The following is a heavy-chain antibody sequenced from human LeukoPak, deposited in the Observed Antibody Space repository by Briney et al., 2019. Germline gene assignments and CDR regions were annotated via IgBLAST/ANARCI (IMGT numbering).Heavy chain of an antibody. V-gene: IGHV4-30-4*01. CDR3: ARGIYDYVWGSYRPGYFDY. J-gene: IGHJ4*02. CDR2: IYYSGST. Sequence: SETLSLTCTVSGGSISRGDYYWSWIRQPPGKGLKWIGYIYYSGSTYYNPSLKSRVTISVDTSKNQFSLKLSSVTAADTAVYYCARGIYDYVWGSYRPGYFDYWGQGTLVTVSS. CDR1: GGSISRGDYY. D-gene: IGHD3-16*02.